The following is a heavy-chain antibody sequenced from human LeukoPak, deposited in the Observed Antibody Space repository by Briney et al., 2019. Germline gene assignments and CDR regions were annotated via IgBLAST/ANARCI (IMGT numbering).Heavy chain of an antibody. CDR2: IWYDGSNK. D-gene: IGHD3-22*01. CDR1: GFTFSSYG. CDR3: ARGSTYYDSSGQVPFDY. V-gene: IGHV3-33*01. J-gene: IGHJ4*02. Sequence: GGSLRLSCAASGFTFSSYGMHWVRQAPGKGLEWVAVIWYDGSNKYYADSVKGRFTISRDNAKNSLYLQMNSLRAEDTAVYYCARGSTYYDSSGQVPFDYWGQGTLVTVSS.